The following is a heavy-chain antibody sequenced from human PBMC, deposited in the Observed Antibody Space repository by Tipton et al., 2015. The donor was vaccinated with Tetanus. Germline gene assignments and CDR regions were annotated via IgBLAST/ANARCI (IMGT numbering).Heavy chain of an antibody. CDR1: GGSFSGYY. CDR2: INHSGST. Sequence: TLSLTCAVYGGSFSGYYWSWIRQPPGKGLEWIGEINHSGSTNYNPSLKSRVTISVDTSKNQFSLKLSSVTAADTAVYYCARMRQQLVISPLPYGMDVWGQGTTVTVSS. CDR3: ARMRQQLVISPLPYGMDV. V-gene: IGHV4-34*01. D-gene: IGHD6-13*01. J-gene: IGHJ6*02.